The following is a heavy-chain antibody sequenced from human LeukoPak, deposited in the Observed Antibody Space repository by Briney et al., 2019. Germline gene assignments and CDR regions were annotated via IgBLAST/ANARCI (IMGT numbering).Heavy chain of an antibody. CDR1: GFTFSSYG. CDR3: AKERGAFDI. J-gene: IGHJ3*02. V-gene: IGHV3-30*18. Sequence: GGSLRLSCAASGFTFSSYGMHWVRQAPGKGLEWVAVISYDGSNKYYADSVKGRFTISGDNSKNTLYLQMNSLRAEDTAVYYCAKERGAFDIWGQGTMVTVSS. CDR2: ISYDGSNK.